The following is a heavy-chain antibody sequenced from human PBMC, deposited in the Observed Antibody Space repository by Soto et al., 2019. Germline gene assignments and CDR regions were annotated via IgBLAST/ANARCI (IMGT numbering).Heavy chain of an antibody. V-gene: IGHV3-30*03. J-gene: IGHJ4*02. CDR1: GFTVSAYG. CDR2: ISRDGGTK. CDR3: TGEVESGY. Sequence: QVQLVESGGGVVQPGRSLRLSCAVSGFTVSAYGMHWVRQAPGKGLEWVAVISRDGGTKYYADSGKGRFTISRDNSRNKLFLEMNSLRGDDMAVYYCTGEVESGYWGQGTLVTVSS. D-gene: IGHD2-8*02.